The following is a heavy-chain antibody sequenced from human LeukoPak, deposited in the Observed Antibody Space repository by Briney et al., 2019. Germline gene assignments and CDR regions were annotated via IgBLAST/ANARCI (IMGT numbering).Heavy chain of an antibody. V-gene: IGHV3-21*01. CDR2: ISSSSSYI. Sequence: GGSLRLSCAASGFSFSSYSMNWVRQAPGKGLEWVSSISSSSSYIYYADSVKGRFTISRDNAKNSLYLQMNSLRAEDTAVYYCARDKITIFGVVIDYWGQGTLVTVSS. D-gene: IGHD3-3*01. J-gene: IGHJ4*02. CDR1: GFSFSSYS. CDR3: ARDKITIFGVVIDY.